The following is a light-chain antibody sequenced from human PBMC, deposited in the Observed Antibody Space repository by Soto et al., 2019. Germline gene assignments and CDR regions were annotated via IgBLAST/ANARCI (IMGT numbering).Light chain of an antibody. CDR1: SSDVGGYNY. V-gene: IGLV2-14*01. J-gene: IGLJ2*01. CDR3: SSYTSSSALVV. CDR2: DVS. Sequence: QSVLTQPASVSGSPGQSITISCTGTSSDVGGYNYVSWYQQHPGKAPKLMIYDVSNRPSGVSNRFSGSKSGNTASLNLSGLPAEYEADYYCSSYTSSSALVVFGGGTKVTVL.